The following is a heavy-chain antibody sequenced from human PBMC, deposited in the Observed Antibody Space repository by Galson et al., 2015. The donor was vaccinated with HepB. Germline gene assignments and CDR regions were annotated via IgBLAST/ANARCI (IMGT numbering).Heavy chain of an antibody. CDR1: GYTFTSYY. CDR3: ARDLVYDFWSGYTSYYYYGMDV. D-gene: IGHD3-3*01. Sequence: SVKVSCKASGYTFTSYYMHWVRQAPGQGLEWMGIINPSGGSTSYAQKFQGRVTMTRDTSTSTVYMELSSLRSEDTAVYYCARDLVYDFWSGYTSYYYYGMDVWGQGTTVTVSS. J-gene: IGHJ6*02. V-gene: IGHV1-46*01. CDR2: INPSGGST.